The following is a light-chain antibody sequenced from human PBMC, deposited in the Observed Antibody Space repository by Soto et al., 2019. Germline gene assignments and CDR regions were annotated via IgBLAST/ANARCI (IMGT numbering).Light chain of an antibody. J-gene: IGLJ1*01. CDR3: CSYAGRYAYV. CDR2: DVS. CDR1: SSDVGGYNY. Sequence: QSALTQPRSVSGSPGQSVTISCTGTSSDVGGYNYVSWYQQPPGTAPKLMIDDVSKRPSGVPDRFSGVKSGNTASLTSSVLQAEDEADYYCCSYAGRYAYVFGTGTKVTVL. V-gene: IGLV2-11*01.